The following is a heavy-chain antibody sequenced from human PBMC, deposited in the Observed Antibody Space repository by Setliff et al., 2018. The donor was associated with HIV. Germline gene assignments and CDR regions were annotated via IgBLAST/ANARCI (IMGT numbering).Heavy chain of an antibody. Sequence: PGGSLRLSCAASGFTFSNYNMNWVRQAPGKGLEWVSSIIRISTYIYYADSVKGRFTISRDNAKNSLYLHMNSLRAEDTAVYYCTRDPASIAYYARFDYWGQGTLVTVSS. CDR3: TRDPASIAYYARFDY. CDR2: IIRISTYI. V-gene: IGHV3-21*01. D-gene: IGHD3-22*01. CDR1: GFTFSNYN. J-gene: IGHJ4*02.